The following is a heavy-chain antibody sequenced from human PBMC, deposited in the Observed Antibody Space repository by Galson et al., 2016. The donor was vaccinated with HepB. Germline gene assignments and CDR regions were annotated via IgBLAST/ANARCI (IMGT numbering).Heavy chain of an antibody. Sequence: SLRLSCATSGFTLTHYGMLWVRQAPGKGLEWVAVIWYDGSYKYYADSVDGRFTISRDISENTVYLQMNSLRGEDTAVYYCAREIPHMVHGGLDYWGQGTLVTVSS. J-gene: IGHJ4*02. D-gene: IGHD2-2*02. CDR3: AREIPHMVHGGLDY. CDR2: IWYDGSYK. CDR1: GFTLTHYG. V-gene: IGHV3-33*01.